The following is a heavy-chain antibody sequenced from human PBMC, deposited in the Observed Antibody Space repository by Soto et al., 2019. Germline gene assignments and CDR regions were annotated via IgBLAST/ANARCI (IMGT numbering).Heavy chain of an antibody. CDR3: AKSDTALSYGFDP. V-gene: IGHV3-23*01. D-gene: IGHD5-18*01. CDR1: GFTFGSYA. CDR2: ISSSGDSA. Sequence: EVQLLESGGDLVQPGGSLRLSCAASGFTFGSYAMIWVRQAPGEGLVWVSTISSSGDSAYYADSVKGRFTVSRDNSMNTLYMQMNSLRAEDTAVYYCAKSDTALSYGFDPWGQGTVVTVSS. J-gene: IGHJ5*02.